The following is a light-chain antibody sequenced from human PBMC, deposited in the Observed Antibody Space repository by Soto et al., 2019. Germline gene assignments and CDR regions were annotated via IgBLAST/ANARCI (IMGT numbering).Light chain of an antibody. V-gene: IGKV3-15*01. J-gene: IGKJ2*01. CDR2: AAS. CDR1: QSVSSN. Sequence: EIVMTQSPATLSVSPGERATLSCRASQSVSSNLAWYQQKPGQAPRLLIYAASTRATAIPARFSGSGSGTEFTLTISSLQSEDFAVYYCQQYNNWPPVTFGQGTKLQVK. CDR3: QQYNNWPPVT.